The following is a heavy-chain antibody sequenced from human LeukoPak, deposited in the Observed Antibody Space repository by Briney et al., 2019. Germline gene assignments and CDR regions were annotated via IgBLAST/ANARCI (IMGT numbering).Heavy chain of an antibody. J-gene: IGHJ4*02. V-gene: IGHV1-18*01. CDR3: ARAGTTLLLDY. CDR1: GYTFTSYG. CDR2: ISAHNGNT. D-gene: IGHD4-11*01. Sequence: ASVKVSCKASGYTFTSYGISWVRQAPGQGLQWMGWISAHNGNTNYAQKLQGRVTMTTDTSTSTVYMEVGSLRSDDTAVYYCARAGTTLLLDYWGQGTLVTVSS.